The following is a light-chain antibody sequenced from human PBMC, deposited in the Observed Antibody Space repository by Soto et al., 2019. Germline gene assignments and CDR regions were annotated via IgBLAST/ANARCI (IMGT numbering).Light chain of an antibody. CDR3: MQHTHWPWT. CDR2: KVS. V-gene: IGKV2-30*01. CDR1: RSRVYSDGNTY. Sequence: VMTQSALSLPFALGQPASISFRSSRSRVYSDGNTYLHWFQQRPGQSPRRLIHKVSIRDSGVPDRFSGSGSGTDFTLKISRVEPEDVGVYYCMQHTHWPWTFGQGTKVDIK. J-gene: IGKJ1*01.